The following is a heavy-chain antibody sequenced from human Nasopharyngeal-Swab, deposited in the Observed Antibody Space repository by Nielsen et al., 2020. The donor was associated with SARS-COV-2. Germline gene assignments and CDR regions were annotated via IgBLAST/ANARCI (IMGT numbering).Heavy chain of an antibody. D-gene: IGHD6-13*01. CDR2: ISGSGGST. J-gene: IGHJ6*02. Sequence: GGSLRLSCAASGLTFSSYAMSWVRQAPGKGLEWVSAISGSGGSTYYADSVKGRFTISRDNSKNTLYLQMNSLRAEDTAVYYCAKDQGGSSWYGGAYYYYGMDVWGQGTTVTVSS. CDR1: GLTFSSYA. CDR3: AKDQGGSSWYGGAYYYYGMDV. V-gene: IGHV3-23*01.